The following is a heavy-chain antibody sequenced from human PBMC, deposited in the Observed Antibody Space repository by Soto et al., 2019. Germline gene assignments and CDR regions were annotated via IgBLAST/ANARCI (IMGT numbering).Heavy chain of an antibody. CDR3: ARIEMASIK. CDR1: GASIRSGGYY. CDR2: IYYTGST. V-gene: IGHV4-31*03. Sequence: LSLTCSVSGASIRSGGYYWSWLRQSPGKGLEWIGHIYYTGSTFYSPSLKSRLTISLDTSKNQFSLDLRSVTAADTAMYYCARIEMASIKWGRGTLVTVYS. J-gene: IGHJ4*02.